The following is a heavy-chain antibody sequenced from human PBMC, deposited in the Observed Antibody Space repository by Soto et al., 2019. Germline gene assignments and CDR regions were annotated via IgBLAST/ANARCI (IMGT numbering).Heavy chain of an antibody. D-gene: IGHD3-10*01. Sequence: ASVKVSCKASGHTFTGYYMHWVRQAPGLGLEWVGRINPIVSMSNYAQKFQGRVTMTADKSTSTAYMELRSLRSDDTAMYFYAASYGSRYRVFDYCGQGALVTVYS. CDR3: AASYGSRYRVFDY. CDR2: INPIVSMS. CDR1: GHTFTGYY. J-gene: IGHJ4*02. V-gene: IGHV1-69*02.